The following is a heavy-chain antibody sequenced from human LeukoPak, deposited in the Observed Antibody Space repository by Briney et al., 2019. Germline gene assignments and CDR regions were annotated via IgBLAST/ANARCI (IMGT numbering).Heavy chain of an antibody. D-gene: IGHD6-6*01. V-gene: IGHV3-53*01. J-gene: IGHJ2*01. Sequence: PGGSLRLSCAASGFTVSSNYMSWVRQAPGKGLEWVSVIYSGGSTYYADSVKGRFTISRDNSKNTLYLQMNSLRAEDTAVYYCARDAGIAAREELDWYFDLWGRGTLVTVSS. CDR2: IYSGGST. CDR1: GFTVSSNY. CDR3: ARDAGIAAREELDWYFDL.